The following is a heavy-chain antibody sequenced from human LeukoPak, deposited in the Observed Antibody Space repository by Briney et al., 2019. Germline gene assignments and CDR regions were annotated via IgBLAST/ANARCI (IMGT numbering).Heavy chain of an antibody. D-gene: IGHD1-26*01. V-gene: IGHV1-18*01. CDR2: ISAYNGNT. CDR3: ARPQSRVGASDY. Sequence: ASVKVSCKASGYTFTSYGISWVRQAPGQGLEWMGWISAYNGNTNYAQNLQGRVTMTTDTSTSTAYMELRSLRSDDTAVYYCARPQSRVGASDYWGQRTLVTVSS. J-gene: IGHJ4*02. CDR1: GYTFTSYG.